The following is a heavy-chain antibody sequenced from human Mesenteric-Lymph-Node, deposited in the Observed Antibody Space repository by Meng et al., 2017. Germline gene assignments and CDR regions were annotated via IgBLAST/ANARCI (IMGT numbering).Heavy chain of an antibody. V-gene: IGHV3-74*01. J-gene: IGHJ4*02. CDR2: IHNDESSI. CDR1: GFTFSSYW. CDR3: ASWRYDH. Sequence: GGSLRLSCAASGFTFSSYWMHWVRQAPGKGLVWVSRIHNDESSIYYADAVKGRFTISRDNSKNTLYLQMNSLRAEDTAVYYCASWRYDHWGQGTLVTVSS. D-gene: IGHD1-1*01.